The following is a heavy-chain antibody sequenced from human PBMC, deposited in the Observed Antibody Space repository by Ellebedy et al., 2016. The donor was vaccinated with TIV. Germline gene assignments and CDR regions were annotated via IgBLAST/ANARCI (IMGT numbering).Heavy chain of an antibody. J-gene: IGHJ4*02. V-gene: IGHV3-48*02. CDR3: AIALRGSYTTDY. Sequence: DSVKGRFTISRDDAKNSLYLQMSGLRDEDTAVYYCAIALRGSYTTDYWGQGPLVPVSS. D-gene: IGHD3-16*01.